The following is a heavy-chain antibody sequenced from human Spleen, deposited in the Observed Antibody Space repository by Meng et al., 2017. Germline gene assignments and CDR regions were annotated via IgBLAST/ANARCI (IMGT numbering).Heavy chain of an antibody. V-gene: IGHV3-73*01. Sequence: GESLKISCTVSGVTFSAYDIHCVRQASGKGLEWVGRSRRKPHNCSTSYPASLKGRFTVSRDDSRNTAYLQMRSLRAYDTAVYYCAKSLEVAGPFDYWGQGTLVTVSS. J-gene: IGHJ4*02. CDR2: SRRKPHNCST. D-gene: IGHD6-19*01. CDR1: GVTFSAYD. CDR3: AKSLEVAGPFDY.